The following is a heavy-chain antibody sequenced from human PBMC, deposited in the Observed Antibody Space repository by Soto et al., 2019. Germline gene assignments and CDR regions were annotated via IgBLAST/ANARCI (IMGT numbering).Heavy chain of an antibody. J-gene: IGHJ4*02. Sequence: QMQLAQSGPEVKKPGTSVKVSCKASGFTFINSAIQWVRQARGQRLEWMGWIVVGSEHINYAQKFQERLSITRDMSTSTAYMELSSLTLEDTAVYYCAAVQGGGATFHFWGPGTLVTVSS. CDR1: GFTFINSA. V-gene: IGHV1-58*02. CDR3: AAVQGGGATFHF. CDR2: IVVGSEHI. D-gene: IGHD1-26*01.